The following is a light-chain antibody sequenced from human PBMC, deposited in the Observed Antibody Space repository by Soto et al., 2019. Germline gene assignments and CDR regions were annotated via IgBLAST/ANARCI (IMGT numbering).Light chain of an antibody. CDR1: SSIIGAGYD. V-gene: IGLV1-40*01. CDR3: QSYDSSLSAI. CDR2: GNS. Sequence: QSVLTQPPSVSGAPGQRVTISCTGSSSIIGAGYDVHWYQQLPGTAPKLLIYGNSNRPSGVPDRFSGSKSGTSASLAITGLQAEDEADYYCQSYDSSLSAIFGGGTKLTVL. J-gene: IGLJ2*01.